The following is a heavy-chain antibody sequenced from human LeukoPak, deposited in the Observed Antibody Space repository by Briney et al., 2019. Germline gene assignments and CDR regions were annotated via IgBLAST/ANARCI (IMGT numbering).Heavy chain of an antibody. D-gene: IGHD5-18*01. CDR1: GFTFSVSW. CDR2: ISYDGSNK. Sequence: PGGSLRLSCAASGFTFSVSWMSWVRQAPGKGLEWVAVISYDGSNKYYADSVKGRFTISRDNSKNTLYLQMNSLRAEDTAVYYCAKGQLWLSYYYYYMDVWGKGTTVTVSS. V-gene: IGHV3-30*18. J-gene: IGHJ6*03. CDR3: AKGQLWLSYYYYYMDV.